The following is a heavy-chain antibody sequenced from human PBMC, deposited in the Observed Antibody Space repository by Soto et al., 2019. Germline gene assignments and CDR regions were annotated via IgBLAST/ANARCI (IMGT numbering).Heavy chain of an antibody. D-gene: IGHD3-3*02. CDR1: DGSVSSYGYY. V-gene: IGHV4-61*08. Sequence: QVQLQESGPGLVKPSETLSLTCTVSDGSVSSYGYYWTWVRQAPGKGLEWIGYIAYNGGTSYNPSLRSRVTISGDTSKSQFSLDLSFATAADRALYYCTRGGHFYEYMIWGQGTLVTVSS. CDR2: IAYNGGT. J-gene: IGHJ4*02. CDR3: TRGGHFYEYMI.